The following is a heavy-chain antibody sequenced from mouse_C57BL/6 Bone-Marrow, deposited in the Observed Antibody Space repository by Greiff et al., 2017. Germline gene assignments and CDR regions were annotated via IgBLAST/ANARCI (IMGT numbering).Heavy chain of an antibody. J-gene: IGHJ2*01. CDR2: IDPEDGVT. Sequence: EVKLQQSGAELVKPGASVKLSCTASGFNIKDYYIHWVKQRTEQGLEWIGRIDPEDGVTKYAPKFQDKATITADTSSNTAYLQLSSLTSEDTAVYYCTRSLSYYGTNYWGQGTTLTVSS. V-gene: IGHV14-2*01. D-gene: IGHD1-1*01. CDR1: GFNIKDYY. CDR3: TRSLSYYGTNY.